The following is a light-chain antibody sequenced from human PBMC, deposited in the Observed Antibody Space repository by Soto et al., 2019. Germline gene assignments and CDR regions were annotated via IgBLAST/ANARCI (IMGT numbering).Light chain of an antibody. Sequence: QSVLTQPPSASGTPGQRVTISCSGSSSNIGGNTVSWYQQFPGTAPKLLIYTNNQRPSGVPDRFSGSKSDTSASLAISALQSEDEAHYYCAAWEDSLNGHVFGTGTKLTVL. CDR3: AAWEDSLNGHV. V-gene: IGLV1-44*01. J-gene: IGLJ1*01. CDR2: TNN. CDR1: SSNIGGNT.